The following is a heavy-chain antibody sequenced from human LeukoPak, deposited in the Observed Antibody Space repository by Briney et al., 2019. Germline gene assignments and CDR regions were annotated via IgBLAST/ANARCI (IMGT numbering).Heavy chain of an antibody. Sequence: GGSLRLSCAASGFTFSTYAMSWVRQAPGKGLEWVSAISGSGDNTYYADSVKGRFTISRDNSKNTLYLQMNSLRVEDTAIYYFAKDHTGGIPWDWGQGTLVPVS. CDR3: AKDHTGGIPWD. V-gene: IGHV3-23*01. CDR1: GFTFSTYA. CDR2: ISGSGDNT. D-gene: IGHD3-16*01. J-gene: IGHJ4*02.